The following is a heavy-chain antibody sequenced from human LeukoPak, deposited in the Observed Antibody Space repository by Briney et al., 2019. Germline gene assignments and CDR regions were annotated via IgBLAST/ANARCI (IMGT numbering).Heavy chain of an antibody. Sequence: SQTLSLTCTVSGGSISSGDYYWSWIRQPPGKGLEWVGYIYYSGSTYYNPSLKSRVTISVDTSKNQFSLKLSSVTAADTAVYYCARTTVTTGRCLDYWGQGTLVTVSS. CDR3: ARTTVTTGRCLDY. CDR1: GGSISSGDYY. J-gene: IGHJ4*02. CDR2: IYYSGST. V-gene: IGHV4-30-4*08. D-gene: IGHD4-17*01.